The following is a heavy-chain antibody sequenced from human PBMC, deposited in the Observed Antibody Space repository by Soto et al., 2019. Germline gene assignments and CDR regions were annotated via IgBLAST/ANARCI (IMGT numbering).Heavy chain of an antibody. V-gene: IGHV1-69*12. CDR2: IMPVFRTP. D-gene: IGHD2-8*01. J-gene: IGHJ6*02. CDR1: GGTFRTAA. CDR3: ARDNDRPHLGGNYYYIFDV. Sequence: QVQLEPSGAEVKKPGSSVKVSCKASGGTFRTAAISWVRQAPGQGLEWMGGIMPVFRTPDYAQKFQGRVTITADESTNTADMELSGLRSDDTAVYYCARDNDRPHLGGNYYYIFDVLGQGTTITVSS.